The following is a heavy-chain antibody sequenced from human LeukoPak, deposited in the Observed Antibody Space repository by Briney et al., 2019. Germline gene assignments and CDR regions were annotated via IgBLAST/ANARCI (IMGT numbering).Heavy chain of an antibody. V-gene: IGHV3-43*02. CDR1: GLPIADFA. CDR3: ARESGKFDY. Sequence: GGSLRLSCAASGLPIADFAMHWLRQAPVKGLEWVSLISGDGVSTFYADSVKGRFSISRDNSKNSLSLEMNSLRTEDTAMYYCARESGKFDYWGQGTLVAVSS. J-gene: IGHJ4*02. CDR2: ISGDGVST. D-gene: IGHD1-14*01.